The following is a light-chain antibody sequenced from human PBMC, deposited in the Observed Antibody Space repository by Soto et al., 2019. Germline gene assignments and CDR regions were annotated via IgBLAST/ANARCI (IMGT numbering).Light chain of an antibody. CDR2: GAS. V-gene: IGKV3-20*01. J-gene: IGKJ1*01. Sequence: EIVMTQSPVTLSVSPGERATLSCRASQSVSSSYLAWYQQKPGQAPRLLIYGASSRATGIPDRFSGSGSGTEFTLTISSLQSEDFAVYYCQQYGASRTFGQGTKVDIK. CDR1: QSVSSSY. CDR3: QQYGASRT.